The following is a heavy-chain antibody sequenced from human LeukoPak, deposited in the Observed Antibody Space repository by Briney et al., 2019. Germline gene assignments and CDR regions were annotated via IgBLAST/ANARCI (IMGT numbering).Heavy chain of an antibody. CDR1: GFTFSSYG. Sequence: PGGSLRLSCAASGFTFSSYGMHWVRQAPGKGLEWVAVISYDGSNKYYADSVKGRITSSRDNSKNTLYLQMNSLGAEDTAVYYCRTIFGVVTELDVWGKGTTVTVSS. V-gene: IGHV3-30*03. CDR3: RTIFGVVTELDV. J-gene: IGHJ6*04. CDR2: ISYDGSNK. D-gene: IGHD3-3*01.